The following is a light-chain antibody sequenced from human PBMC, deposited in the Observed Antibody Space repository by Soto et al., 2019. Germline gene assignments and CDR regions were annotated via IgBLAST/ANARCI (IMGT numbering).Light chain of an antibody. CDR1: ESVSSNY. J-gene: IGKJ1*01. Sequence: ENVLTQSPGTLSLSPGERATLSCRASESVSSNYVAWYQQKPGQAPRLLVYGASSRATGIPDRFSGSGSGTDFTLTISRLESEDFAVYYCQQYGSSRWTFGQGTKVEIK. CDR2: GAS. V-gene: IGKV3-20*01. CDR3: QQYGSSRWT.